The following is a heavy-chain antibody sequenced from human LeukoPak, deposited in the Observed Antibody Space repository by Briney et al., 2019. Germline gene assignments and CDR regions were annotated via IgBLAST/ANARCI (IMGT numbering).Heavy chain of an antibody. J-gene: IGHJ4*02. Sequence: ASVKVSCRPSGYTFTSYDINWVRQATGQGLEWMGWMNPNSGNTGYAQKFQGRVTMTRNTSISTAYMELSSLRSEDTAVYYCAAYYYDSSGSRPDYWGQGTLVTVSS. CDR1: GYTFTSYD. CDR2: MNPNSGNT. V-gene: IGHV1-8*01. D-gene: IGHD3-22*01. CDR3: AAYYYDSSGSRPDY.